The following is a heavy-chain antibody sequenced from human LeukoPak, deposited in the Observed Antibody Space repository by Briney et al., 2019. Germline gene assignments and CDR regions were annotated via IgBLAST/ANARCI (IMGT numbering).Heavy chain of an antibody. CDR3: ARSLPRDTISSWYFDL. CDR1: GGTFSSYG. J-gene: IGHJ2*01. CDR2: IIPIFGIT. Sequence: SVKVSCKASGGTFSSYGISWVRQAPGQGLEWMGGIIPIFGITNYAQKFQGRVTITADKSTSTAYMELSSLRSEDTAVYYCARSLPRDTISSWYFDLWGRGTLVTVSS. D-gene: IGHD5-24*01. V-gene: IGHV1-69*10.